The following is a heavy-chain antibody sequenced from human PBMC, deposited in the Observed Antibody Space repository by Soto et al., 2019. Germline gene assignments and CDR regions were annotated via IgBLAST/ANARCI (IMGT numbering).Heavy chain of an antibody. CDR1: GFTFSING. D-gene: IGHD1-7*01. Sequence: QVQLVESGGGAVQPGRSLRLSCAASGFTFSINGMHWVRQAPGKGLEWVAVIWNDGSKKYYADSVKGRVTISRDNSKNTVHLQMNSLRDDDTALYYCARDVWDYEGDSHFDDWGQGTPVTV. CDR2: IWNDGSKK. J-gene: IGHJ4*02. V-gene: IGHV3-33*01. CDR3: ARDVWDYEGDSHFDD.